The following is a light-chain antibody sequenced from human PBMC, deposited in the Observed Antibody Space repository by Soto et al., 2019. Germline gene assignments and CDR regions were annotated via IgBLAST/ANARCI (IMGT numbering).Light chain of an antibody. Sequence: DIQMTQSPSSLSASVGDIVTITCGASQGISSYLAWYQQRAGKAPKFLMYAAPTLQNGVPSRFSGSGSGTEFALTISSLQPEDFATYYCQQLKTYPLTFGGGTKVDI. CDR3: QQLKTYPLT. CDR1: QGISSY. V-gene: IGKV1-9*01. CDR2: AAP. J-gene: IGKJ4*01.